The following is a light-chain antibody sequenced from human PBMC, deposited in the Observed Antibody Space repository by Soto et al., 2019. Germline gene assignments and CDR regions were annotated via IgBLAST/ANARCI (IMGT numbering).Light chain of an antibody. CDR2: GNT. V-gene: IGLV1-40*01. CDR3: QSHDSSLNSWV. Sequence: QAVVTQPPSMSGAPGQRVTMSCTGSSSNIGAGYDVHWYQLLPGTAPKLLIYGNTNRPSGVPDRFSGSKSGTSASLAITGLRAEDEADYYCQSHDSSLNSWVFGGGTQLTVL. CDR1: SSNIGAGYD. J-gene: IGLJ3*02.